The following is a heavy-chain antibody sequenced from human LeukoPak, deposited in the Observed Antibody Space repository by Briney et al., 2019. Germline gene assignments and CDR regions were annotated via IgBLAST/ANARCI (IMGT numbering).Heavy chain of an antibody. D-gene: IGHD5-18*01. CDR3: ARAGIQLWFGAYYFDY. V-gene: IGHV3-21*01. CDR2: ITSGSSHI. Sequence: PGGSLRLSCAASGFTFSSYNMNWVRQTPGQGLEWVSSITSGSSHIYYADSVKGRFTISRDNAKNSLYLQMNSLRAEDTAVYYCARAGIQLWFGAYYFDYWGQGTLVTVSS. CDR1: GFTFSSYN. J-gene: IGHJ4*02.